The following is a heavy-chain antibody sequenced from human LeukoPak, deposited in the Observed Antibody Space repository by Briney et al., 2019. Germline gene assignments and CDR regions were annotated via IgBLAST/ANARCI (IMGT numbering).Heavy chain of an antibody. V-gene: IGHV3-7*01. CDR3: ARVSLCSGGSCYYFLDY. D-gene: IGHD2-15*01. CDR1: GFTFSSYW. Sequence: PGGSLRLSCAASGFTFSSYWMSWVRQAPGKGLEWVANIKQDGSEKYYVDSVKGRFTISRDNAKNSLYLQMNSLRAEDTAVYYCARVSLCSGGSCYYFLDYWGQGTLVTVSS. J-gene: IGHJ4*02. CDR2: IKQDGSEK.